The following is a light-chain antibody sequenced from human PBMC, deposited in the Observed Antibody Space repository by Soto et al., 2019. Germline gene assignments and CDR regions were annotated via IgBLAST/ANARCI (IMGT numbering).Light chain of an antibody. CDR2: GAS. CDR1: QSVSSSY. CDR3: QQYGSSPCT. J-gene: IGKJ1*01. V-gene: IGKV3-20*01. Sequence: EIVLTQSPGTLSLSPGERATLSCRASQSVSSSYLAWYQQKPEQAPRLLIYGASSRATGIPARFSGSGSGTDFTLTISRLGPEDFAVYYCQQYGSSPCTFGPGTKVEIK.